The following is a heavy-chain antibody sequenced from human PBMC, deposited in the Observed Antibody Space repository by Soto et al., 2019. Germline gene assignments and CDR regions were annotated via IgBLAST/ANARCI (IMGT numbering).Heavy chain of an antibody. CDR2: IYYSGST. CDR3: ARERPDGSRLDP. J-gene: IGHJ5*02. V-gene: IGHV4-30-4*08. D-gene: IGHD6-13*01. Sequence: NPSETLSLTCTVSGGSINSTIYSWGWIRQPPGRGLEWIGYIYYSGSTYYNPSLKSRVTISVDTSKNQFSLKLSSVTAADTAVYYCARERPDGSRLDPWGQGTLVTVSS. CDR1: GGSINSTIYS.